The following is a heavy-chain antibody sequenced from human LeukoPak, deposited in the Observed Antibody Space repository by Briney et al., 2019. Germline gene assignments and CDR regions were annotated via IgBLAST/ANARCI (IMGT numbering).Heavy chain of an antibody. CDR2: ISAYNGNT. Sequence: GASVKVSCKASGGTFSTFGISWVRQAPGQGLEWMGWISAYNGNTNYAQKLQGRVTMTTDTSTSTAYMELRSLRSDDTAVYYCARDSYYDSSGYSDYWGQGTLVTVSS. CDR1: GGTFSTFG. CDR3: ARDSYYDSSGYSDY. D-gene: IGHD3-22*01. J-gene: IGHJ4*02. V-gene: IGHV1-18*01.